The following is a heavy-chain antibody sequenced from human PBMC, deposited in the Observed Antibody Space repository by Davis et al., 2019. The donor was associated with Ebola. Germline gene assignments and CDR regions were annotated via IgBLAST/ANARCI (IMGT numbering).Heavy chain of an antibody. CDR3: ARDGDSSGYLYYYYGMDV. D-gene: IGHD3-22*01. V-gene: IGHV1-24*01. CDR1: GYTLTELS. CDR2: FDPEDGET. J-gene: IGHJ6*02. Sequence: ASVKVSCKVSGYTLTELSMHWVRQAPGKGLEWMGGFDPEDGETIYAQKFQGRVTMTEDTSTDTAYMELSSLRSEDTAVYYCARDGDSSGYLYYYYGMDVWGQGTTVTVSS.